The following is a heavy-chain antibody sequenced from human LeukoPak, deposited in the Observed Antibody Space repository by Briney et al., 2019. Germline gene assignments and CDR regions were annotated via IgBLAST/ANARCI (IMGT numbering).Heavy chain of an antibody. V-gene: IGHV4-59*01. J-gene: IGHJ4*02. D-gene: IGHD6-13*01. CDR3: ARTSSSWL. CDR1: GASINSYY. CDR2: IYDSGST. Sequence: SQTLSLTCTVSGASINSYYWSWIRQPPGKGLEWIGCIYDSGSTDYNPSLKSRVTISVDTSKNQFSLKLTSVTAADTAMYYCARTSSSWLWGQGTLVTVSS.